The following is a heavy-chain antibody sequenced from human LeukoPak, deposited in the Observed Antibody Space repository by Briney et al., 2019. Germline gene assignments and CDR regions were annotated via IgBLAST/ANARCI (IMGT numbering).Heavy chain of an antibody. CDR3: ARGGKNYFDF. CDR1: GYSFTSYG. CDR2: ISAYDGET. J-gene: IGHJ4*02. V-gene: IGHV1-18*01. Sequence: ASVKVSCKASGYSFTSYGISWVREAPGRGLEWVGYISAYDGETRYAQKFQGRVTLTTDTSTGTVYMEMRRLRSDDTAVYYCARGGKNYFDFWGQGTLVTVSS. D-gene: IGHD1-26*01.